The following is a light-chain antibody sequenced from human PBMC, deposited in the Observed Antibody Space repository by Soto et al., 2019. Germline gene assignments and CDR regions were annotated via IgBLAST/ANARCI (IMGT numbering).Light chain of an antibody. V-gene: IGKV3-20*01. CDR1: QSVSSSF. Sequence: EIVLTQSPGTLSLSPGESATLSCRASQSVSSSFLAWYQQRPGQAPRLLIYGASIRATGIPDRFSGSGSGTDVSLTISRLEPEDSAVYYCQQYGASPPYPFGQGTRLEVK. J-gene: IGKJ2*01. CDR2: GAS. CDR3: QQYGASPPYP.